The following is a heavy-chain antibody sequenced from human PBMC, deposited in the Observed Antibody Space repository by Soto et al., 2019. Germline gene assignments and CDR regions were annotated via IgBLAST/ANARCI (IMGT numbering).Heavy chain of an antibody. V-gene: IGHV1-46*01. D-gene: IGHD3-3*01. CDR2: ITPRGGAT. J-gene: IGHJ4*02. CDR3: ARAPREELYHFDY. CDR1: GYTFTNYY. Sequence: QVQLVQSGAEVKKPGASVKVSCKASGYTFTNYYVHWVRQAPGQGLEWMGIITPRGGATTYAQKFQGRVTMTRVTSTSTVYMELSRLSSEDTAVYFCARAPREELYHFDYWGRGTLVSVSS.